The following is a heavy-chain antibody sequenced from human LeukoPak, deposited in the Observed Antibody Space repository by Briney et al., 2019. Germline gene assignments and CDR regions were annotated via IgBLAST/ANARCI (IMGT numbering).Heavy chain of an antibody. CDR3: ARTYYYASGSHWP. CDR1: GFTFSSYW. CDR2: IKQDGSEK. V-gene: IGHV3-7*03. J-gene: IGHJ4*02. Sequence: GGSLRLSCAASGFTFSSYWMSWVRQAPGKGLEWVANIKQDGSEKYYVDSVKGRFTISRDNAKNSLYLQMSSLRAEDTAVYYCARTYYYASGSHWPWGQGTLVTVSS. D-gene: IGHD3-10*01.